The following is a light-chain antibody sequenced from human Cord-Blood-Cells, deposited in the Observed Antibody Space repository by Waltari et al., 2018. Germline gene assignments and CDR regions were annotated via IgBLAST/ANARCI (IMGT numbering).Light chain of an antibody. Sequence: ELVSTQSPGTLSLSPGERATLSGRANQSVSSSYLAWYQQKPGQAPRLLIYGASIRDTGVPDRFSGSGSGTDFTLTISRLQPEDFAVYYCQQYCSSPLTFGQGTKVEIK. CDR1: QSVSSSY. CDR3: QQYCSSPLT. V-gene: IGKV3-20*01. J-gene: IGKJ1*01. CDR2: GAS.